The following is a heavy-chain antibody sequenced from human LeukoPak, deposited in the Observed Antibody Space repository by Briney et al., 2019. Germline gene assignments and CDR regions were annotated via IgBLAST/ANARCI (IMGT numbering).Heavy chain of an antibody. J-gene: IGHJ4*02. D-gene: IGHD2-2*01. V-gene: IGHV4-59*08. Sequence: SETLSLTCTVSSGSISSDYWSWIRQHPGKGLEWIGYIHYSGGTNYNPSLNSRVTISVDTSKNQFSLKLRSVTAADTAVYYCATLRGSSSAVFDYWGQGTLVTVSS. CDR3: ATLRGSSSAVFDY. CDR2: IHYSGGT. CDR1: SGSISSDY.